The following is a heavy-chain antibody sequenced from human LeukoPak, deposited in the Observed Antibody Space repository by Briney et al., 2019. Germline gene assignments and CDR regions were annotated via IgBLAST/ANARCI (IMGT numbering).Heavy chain of an antibody. Sequence: GALRLSLAGSGFPLRNYWVTLVRPGPGKGLGGGGKVKEEGRCKYYVDSVKGRFTISRDNAKNSLYLQMNSLRAEDTAVYYCARVRSSYYYESSGYYHYDAFDIWGQGTMVTVSS. J-gene: IGHJ3*02. CDR1: GFPLRNYW. D-gene: IGHD3-22*01. V-gene: IGHV3-7*01. CDR2: VKEEGRCK. CDR3: ARVRSSYYYESSGYYHYDAFDI.